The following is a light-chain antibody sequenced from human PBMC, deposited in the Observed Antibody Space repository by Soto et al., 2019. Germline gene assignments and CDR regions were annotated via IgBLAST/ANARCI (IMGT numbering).Light chain of an antibody. J-gene: IGKJ1*01. V-gene: IGKV3-11*01. CDR2: DTS. CDR3: LHRSNWPT. CDR1: HSLDSY. Sequence: ETVLTQSPATLSLSPGERATLSCRASHSLDSYLAWYQKKPGQPPRLLIYDTSNRASGIPARFSGSGSGTDFTLTISSLDPEDSAVYYCLHRSNWPTFGQGTKVELK.